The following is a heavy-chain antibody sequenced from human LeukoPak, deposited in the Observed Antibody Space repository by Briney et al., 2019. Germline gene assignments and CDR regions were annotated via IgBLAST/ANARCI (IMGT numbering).Heavy chain of an antibody. D-gene: IGHD5-12*01. CDR3: ARRGYSGYDSPPYFDY. CDR1: GYSFTSYW. V-gene: IGHV5-51*01. Sequence: GESLKISCKGSGYSFTSYWIGWVRQMPGKGLEWMGIIYPGDSDTRYSPSFQGQVTISADKSISTAYLQWSSLKASDTAMYYCARRGYSGYDSPPYFDYWGQGTLVTVSS. CDR2: IYPGDSDT. J-gene: IGHJ4*02.